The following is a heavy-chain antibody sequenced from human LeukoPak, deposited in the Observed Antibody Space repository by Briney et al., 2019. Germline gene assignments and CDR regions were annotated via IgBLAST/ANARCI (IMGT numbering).Heavy chain of an antibody. CDR2: ISSSGSTI. CDR3: ARLRGSSSWHPY. CDR1: GFTLSDYY. Sequence: PGGSLRLSCAASGFTLSDYYMSWIRQAPGKELEWVSYISSSGSTIYYADSVKGRFTISRDNAKNSLYLQMNSLRAEDTAVYYSARLRGSSSWHPYWGQGTLVTVSS. V-gene: IGHV3-11*01. J-gene: IGHJ4*02. D-gene: IGHD6-13*01.